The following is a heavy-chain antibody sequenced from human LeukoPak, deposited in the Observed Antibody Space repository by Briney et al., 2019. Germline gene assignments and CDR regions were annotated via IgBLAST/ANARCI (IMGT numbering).Heavy chain of an antibody. CDR3: ARGVLANWFDP. CDR1: GGSFSGYY. CDR2: INHSGST. V-gene: IGHV4-34*01. Sequence: PSETPSLTCAVYGGSFSGYYWSWIRQPPGKGLEWIGEINHSGSTNYNPSLKSRVTISVDTSKNQFSLKLSSVTAADTAVYYCARGVLANWFDPWGQGTLVTVSS. J-gene: IGHJ5*02.